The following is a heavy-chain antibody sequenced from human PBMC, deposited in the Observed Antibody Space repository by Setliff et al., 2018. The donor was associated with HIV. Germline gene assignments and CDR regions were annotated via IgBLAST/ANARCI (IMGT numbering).Heavy chain of an antibody. Sequence: PGGSLRLSCAASGFTFSSYWMHWVRQAPGKGLVWVSRINSDGSSTSYADPVKGRFTISRDNAKNTLYLQMNSLRAEDTAVYYCARAPYSSSSYFDYWGQGTLVTVSS. CDR3: ARAPYSSSSYFDY. D-gene: IGHD6-6*01. V-gene: IGHV3-74*01. CDR1: GFTFSSYW. CDR2: INSDGSST. J-gene: IGHJ4*02.